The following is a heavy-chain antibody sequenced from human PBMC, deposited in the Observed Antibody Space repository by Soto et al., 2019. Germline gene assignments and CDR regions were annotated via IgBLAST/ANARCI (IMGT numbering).Heavy chain of an antibody. CDR1: GYTFSSYG. CDR3: ARGGYYDSSGSRNYHYYGMNV. Sequence: QVQLVQSGGEVKKPGASVKVSCKASGYTFSSYGINWVRQAPGQGLEWLGWISPYDGNTKYAQILQGRVSMTTDTYTKTAYMEVRSLRSDDTDVYYCARGGYYDSSGSRNYHYYGMNVWGQGTTVTVSS. J-gene: IGHJ6*02. V-gene: IGHV1-18*01. D-gene: IGHD3-22*01. CDR2: ISPYDGNT.